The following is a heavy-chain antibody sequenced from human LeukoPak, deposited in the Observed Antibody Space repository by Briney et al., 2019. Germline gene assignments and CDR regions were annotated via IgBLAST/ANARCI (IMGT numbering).Heavy chain of an antibody. Sequence: GGSLRLSCAASGFTFNSYVISWVRQAPGKGLEWVLTISGSGGSTHYADSVRGRFTISRDNSKNTVYLQMSSLRAEDTAMYYCAKGGSGSYLYYFDYWGQGTLVTVSP. D-gene: IGHD3-10*01. V-gene: IGHV3-23*01. CDR1: GFTFNSYV. CDR3: AKGGSGSYLYYFDY. J-gene: IGHJ4*02. CDR2: ISGSGGST.